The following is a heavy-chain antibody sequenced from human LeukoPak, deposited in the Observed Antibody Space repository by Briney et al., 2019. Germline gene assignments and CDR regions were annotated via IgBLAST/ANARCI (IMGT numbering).Heavy chain of an antibody. J-gene: IGHJ6*03. V-gene: IGHV1-69*05. CDR2: IIPIFGTA. Sequence: SVKVSCKASGGTFSSYAISWVRQAPGQGLEWMGGIIPIFGTANYAQKFQGRVTITTDESTSTAYMELSSLRSEDTAVNYCARAGPRDYYMDVWGKGTTVTVSS. CDR3: ARAGPRDYYMDV. CDR1: GGTFSSYA.